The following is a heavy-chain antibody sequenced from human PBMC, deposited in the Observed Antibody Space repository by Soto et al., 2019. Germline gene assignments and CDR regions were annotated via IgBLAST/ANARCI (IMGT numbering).Heavy chain of an antibody. J-gene: IGHJ5*02. Sequence: ESGGGLAQPGGSLRLSCEAAGFTFSISTMNWVRQAPGKGLEWVSYITAASDTIYYADSVKGRFTISRDNAKNSLYLQMNSLRDEDTAVYYCARHYTTSRVGAWFDPWGQGTLVTVSS. CDR3: ARHYTTSRVGAWFDP. D-gene: IGHD3-3*01. V-gene: IGHV3-48*02. CDR2: ITAASDTI. CDR1: GFTFSIST.